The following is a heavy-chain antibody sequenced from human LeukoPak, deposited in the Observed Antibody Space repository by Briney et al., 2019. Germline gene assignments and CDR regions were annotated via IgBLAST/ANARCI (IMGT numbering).Heavy chain of an antibody. V-gene: IGHV3-21*01. J-gene: IGHJ4*02. CDR2: ITSSSSYI. CDR1: GFTFSSYT. D-gene: IGHD2-2*01. Sequence: TGGSLRLSCVASGFTFSSYTMNWVRQAPGKGLEWVSSITSSSSYIQYADSVKGRFTISRDNAKNSLYLQMNSLRAEDTAVYYCATESSTSCWGQGTLVTVSS. CDR3: ATESSTSC.